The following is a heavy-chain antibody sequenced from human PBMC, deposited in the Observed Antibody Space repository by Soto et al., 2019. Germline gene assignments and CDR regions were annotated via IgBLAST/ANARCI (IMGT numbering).Heavy chain of an antibody. CDR1: GGTFSSYA. V-gene: IGHV1-69*01. J-gene: IGHJ6*02. D-gene: IGHD2-2*01. CDR3: ARDSLRYSSSTGCETNYYHSCGIDF. CDR2: IIPIFGTA. Sequence: GSSVQVSCTASGGTFSSYAISWVRQAPGQGLEWMGGIIPIFGTANYAQKFQGRVTITADESTSTAYMELSSLRSEDTAVYYCARDSLRYSSSTGCETNYYHSCGIDFQDEGSTVTV.